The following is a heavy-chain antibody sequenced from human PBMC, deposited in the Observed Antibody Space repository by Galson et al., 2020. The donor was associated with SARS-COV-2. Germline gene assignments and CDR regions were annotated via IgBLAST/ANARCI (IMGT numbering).Heavy chain of an antibody. CDR2: ISYDGSTR. CDR3: ARARSGSYREAFDI. D-gene: IGHD1-26*01. Sequence: GGSLRLSCAASGFTFSSYAMHWGRQAPGKGLQWVAVISYDGSTRYYADSVKGRFTISRDNSKNTLFLQMNSLRPDDTALYYCARARSGSYREAFDIWGQGTMVTV. J-gene: IGHJ3*02. CDR1: GFTFSSYA. V-gene: IGHV3-30*04.